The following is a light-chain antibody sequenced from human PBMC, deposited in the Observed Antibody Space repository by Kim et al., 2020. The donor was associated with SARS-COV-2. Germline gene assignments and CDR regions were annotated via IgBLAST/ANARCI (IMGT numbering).Light chain of an antibody. CDR2: DAS. Sequence: SPGERATLSCSARQSVSSYLAWYQQKPGQAPRLLIYDASNRATGIPARFSGSGSGTDFTLTISSLEPEDFAVYYCQQRSNWPPRYTFGQGTKLEI. V-gene: IGKV3-11*01. CDR3: QQRSNWPPRYT. J-gene: IGKJ2*01. CDR1: QSVSSY.